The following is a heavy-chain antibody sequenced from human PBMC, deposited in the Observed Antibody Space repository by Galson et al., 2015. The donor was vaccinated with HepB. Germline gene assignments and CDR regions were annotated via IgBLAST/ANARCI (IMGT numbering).Heavy chain of an antibody. D-gene: IGHD3-16*01. J-gene: IGHJ4*02. V-gene: IGHV3-48*01. CDR3: ARGVMRLVDY. CDR1: GFTFSSYS. CDR2: INTVSTAI. Sequence: SLRLSCAASGFTFSSYSMNWVRQAPGKGLEWVSYINTVSTAIYYADSVKGRFTISRDNDRNSLYLQMNSLRAEDMAVYYCARGVMRLVDYWGQGTLVTVSS.